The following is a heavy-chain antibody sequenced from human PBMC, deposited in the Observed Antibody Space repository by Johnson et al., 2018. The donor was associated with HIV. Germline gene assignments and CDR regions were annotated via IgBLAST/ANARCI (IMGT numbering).Heavy chain of an antibody. CDR2: IHSGGST. J-gene: IGHJ3*02. CDR1: GFTFSSYA. CDR3: AREDPPITMVRGVIRHDAFDI. V-gene: IGHV3-NL1*01. D-gene: IGHD3-10*01. Sequence: QVQLVESGGGLVQPGGSLRLSCAASGFTFSSYAMHWVRQAPGKGLEWVSLIHSGGSTYYADSVKGRFTISRDNSKNTLYLQMNSLRAEDTAVYYCAREDPPITMVRGVIRHDAFDIWGQGTMVTVSS.